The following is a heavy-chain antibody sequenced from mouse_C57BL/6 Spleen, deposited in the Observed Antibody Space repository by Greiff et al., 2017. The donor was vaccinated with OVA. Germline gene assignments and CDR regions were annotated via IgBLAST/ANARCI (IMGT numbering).Heavy chain of an antibody. CDR1: GFTFSDSG. J-gene: IGHJ3*01. Sequence: EVQLVESGGGLVKPGGSLKLSCAASGFTFSDSGMHWVRQAPEKGLEWVAYISSGSSTIYYADTVKGRFTISRDNAKNTLFLQMTSLRSEDTAMYYCARRTAGVWFAYWGQGTLVTVSA. CDR3: ARRTAGVWFAY. V-gene: IGHV5-17*01. CDR2: ISSGSSTI. D-gene: IGHD3-3*01.